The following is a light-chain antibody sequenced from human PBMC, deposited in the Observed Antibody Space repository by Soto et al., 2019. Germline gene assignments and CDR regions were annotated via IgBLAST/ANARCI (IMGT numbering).Light chain of an antibody. Sequence: EIVLTQFPATLSLPPGERATLSCRASQSVRSYLAWYQQKPGQAPRLLIYDVSTRATGIPARFSGGGSGTDFTLTITSLEPEDFAVYSCQQRSDWPITFGQGTRLEIK. CDR1: QSVRSY. V-gene: IGKV3-11*01. J-gene: IGKJ5*01. CDR2: DVS. CDR3: QQRSDWPIT.